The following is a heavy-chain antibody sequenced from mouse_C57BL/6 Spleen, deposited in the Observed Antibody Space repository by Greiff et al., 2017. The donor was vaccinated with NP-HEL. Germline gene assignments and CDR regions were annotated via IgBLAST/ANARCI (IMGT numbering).Heavy chain of an antibody. Sequence: DVMLVESGPGLAKPSQTLSLTCSVTGYSITSDYWNWIRKFPGNKLEYMGYISYSGSTYYNPSLKSRISITRDTSKNQYYLQLNAVTTEDTATYYCARYKGYGSSYGYFDGWGTGTTVTVSS. D-gene: IGHD1-1*01. CDR2: ISYSGST. CDR1: GYSITSDY. J-gene: IGHJ1*03. V-gene: IGHV3-8*01. CDR3: ARYKGYGSSYGYFDG.